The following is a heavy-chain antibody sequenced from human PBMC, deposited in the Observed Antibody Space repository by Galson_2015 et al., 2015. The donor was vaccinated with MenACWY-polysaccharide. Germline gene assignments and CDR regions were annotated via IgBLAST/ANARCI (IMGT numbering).Heavy chain of an antibody. CDR3: ARSGSHDY. CDR1: GFTFCNYH. D-gene: IGHD1-26*01. J-gene: IGHJ4*02. Sequence: SLRLSCAASGFTFCNYHMNWVRQAPGKGLEWVSYISPSSGTIFYADSVKGRFTISRDNAENSLYLQMNRLRDEDTAVYYCARSGSHDYWGQGTLVTVSS. V-gene: IGHV3-48*02. CDR2: ISPSSGTI.